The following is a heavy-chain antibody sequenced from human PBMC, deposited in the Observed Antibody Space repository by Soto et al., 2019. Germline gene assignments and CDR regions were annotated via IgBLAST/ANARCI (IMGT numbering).Heavy chain of an antibody. J-gene: IGHJ4*02. V-gene: IGHV3-30*18. Sequence: PGGSLRLSCAASGFTFSNFGMHWVRQAPGTGLEWVASLSYDGSSKHYADSVKGRFTISRDNSRNTLYLQMNSLRAEDTAVYYCAKDLRAARPDYFDYWGQGTLVTVSS. CDR2: LSYDGSSK. CDR3: AKDLRAARPDYFDY. CDR1: GFTFSNFG. D-gene: IGHD6-6*01.